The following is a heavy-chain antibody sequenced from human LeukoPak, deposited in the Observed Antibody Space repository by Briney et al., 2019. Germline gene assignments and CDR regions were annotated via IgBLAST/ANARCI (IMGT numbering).Heavy chain of an antibody. V-gene: IGHV4-31*03. Sequence: SETLSLTCTVSGGSISSGGYYWSWLRQHPGKGLEWIGYIYYSESTCYNPSLKSRVTISVDTSKNQFSLKLSSVTAADTAVYYCARDLGLWGPEDYWGQGTLVTVSS. D-gene: IGHD1-14*01. CDR3: ARDLGLWGPEDY. CDR2: IYYSEST. CDR1: GGSISSGGYY. J-gene: IGHJ4*02.